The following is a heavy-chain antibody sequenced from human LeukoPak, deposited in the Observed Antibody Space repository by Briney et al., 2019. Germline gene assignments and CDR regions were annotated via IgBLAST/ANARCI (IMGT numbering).Heavy chain of an antibody. CDR3: ASQRR. J-gene: IGHJ4*02. CDR1: GGPISSYY. Sequence: SETLSLTCTVSGGPISSYYWSWIRQPPGKGLEWIGYIYYSGSTNYNPSLESRVTISVDTSKNQFSLKLSSVTAADTAVYYCASQRRWSQGTLVTVSS. CDR2: IYYSGST. V-gene: IGHV4-59*01.